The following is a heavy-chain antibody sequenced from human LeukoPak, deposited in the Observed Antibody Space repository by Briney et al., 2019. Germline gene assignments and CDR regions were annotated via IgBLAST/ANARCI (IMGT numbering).Heavy chain of an antibody. V-gene: IGHV4-61*01. Sequence: SQTLSLTCTASGGSISSGSFYWSWIRQPPGRGLEYIGYIYYSGSTNYNPSLKSRVTISLDSSKNQFSLKLSSVTAADTAVYYCARTEGRSYESGSYYGLDFWGQGTLVTVSS. D-gene: IGHD3-10*01. J-gene: IGHJ4*02. CDR1: GGSISSGSFY. CDR2: IYYSGST. CDR3: ARTEGRSYESGSYYGLDF.